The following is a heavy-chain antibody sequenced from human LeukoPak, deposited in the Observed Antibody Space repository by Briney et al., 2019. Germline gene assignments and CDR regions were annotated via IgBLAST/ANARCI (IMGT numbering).Heavy chain of an antibody. CDR3: AKDSYSSSAVTFDY. D-gene: IGHD6-6*01. J-gene: IGHJ4*02. CDR1: GFTFSSYA. CDR2: ISGSGGST. Sequence: GGSLRLSCAASGFTFSSYAMSWVRQAPGKGLEWVSGISGSGGSTYYADSVKGRFTISRDNSKNTLYLQMNSLRAEDTAVYYCAKDSYSSSAVTFDYWGQGTLVTVS. V-gene: IGHV3-23*01.